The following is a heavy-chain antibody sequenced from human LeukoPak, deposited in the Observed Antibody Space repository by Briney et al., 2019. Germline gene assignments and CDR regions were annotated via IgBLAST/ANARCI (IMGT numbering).Heavy chain of an antibody. CDR2: ISYDGNNK. Sequence: PGSSLRLSCAASGFTFSRNVMHWVRQAPGKGLEWVASISYDGNNKFHSDSVKGRFTISRDNSRNTLYLQMNSLRGEDAAGYSCARGGIPTGPYYYFYYMDVWGKGTAVTVSS. CDR1: GFTFSRNV. CDR3: ARGGIPTGPYYYFYYMDV. J-gene: IGHJ6*03. V-gene: IGHV3-30*01. D-gene: IGHD3-10*01.